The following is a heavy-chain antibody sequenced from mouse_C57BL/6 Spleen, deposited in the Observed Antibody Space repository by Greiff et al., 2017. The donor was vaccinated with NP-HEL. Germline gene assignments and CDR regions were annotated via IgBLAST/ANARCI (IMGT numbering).Heavy chain of an antibody. J-gene: IGHJ3*01. CDR2: IDPSDSET. CDR3: ARDDYDGGAY. Sequence: QVQLKQSGAELVRPGSSVKLSCKASGYTFTSYWMHWVKQRPIQGLEWIGNIDPSDSETHYNQKFKDKATLTVDKSSSTAYMQLSSLTSEDSAVYYCARDDYDGGAYWGQGTLVTVSA. V-gene: IGHV1-52*01. CDR1: GYTFTSYW. D-gene: IGHD2-4*01.